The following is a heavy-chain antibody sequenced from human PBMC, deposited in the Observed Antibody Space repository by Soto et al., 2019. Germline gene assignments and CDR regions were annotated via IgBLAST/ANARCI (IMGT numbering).Heavy chain of an antibody. CDR2: VNSDESST. Sequence: CGSMRLSCAAAGFTFSNYYMHWVRQAPGKGLVWVSRVNSDESSTSYADSVKGRFTISRDNAKKTLYLQMNSLRAEDTAVYYCAREGDGTTGYYQDYWGHGTLVTVS. CDR1: GFTFSNYY. D-gene: IGHD3-22*01. CDR3: AREGDGTTGYYQDY. J-gene: IGHJ4*01. V-gene: IGHV3-74*01.